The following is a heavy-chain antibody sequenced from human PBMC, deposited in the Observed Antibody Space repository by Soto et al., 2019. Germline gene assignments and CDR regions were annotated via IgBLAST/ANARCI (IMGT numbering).Heavy chain of an antibody. Sequence: RASVKVSCKASDYNFNKYYVDWVRQAPGQGLEWVGIMKASDGDTTYAQKFLGRVTMTRDTSTSTAYMELSSLRAEDTAVYFCARGLAPDVVTARDSWGQGTLVTVSS. CDR1: DYNFNKYY. CDR2: MKASDGDT. D-gene: IGHD2-21*02. V-gene: IGHV1-46*02. J-gene: IGHJ4*02. CDR3: ARGLAPDVVTARDS.